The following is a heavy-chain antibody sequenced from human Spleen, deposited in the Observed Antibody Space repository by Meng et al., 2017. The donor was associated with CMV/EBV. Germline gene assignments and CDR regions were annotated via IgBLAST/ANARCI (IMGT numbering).Heavy chain of an antibody. D-gene: IGHD3-3*01. J-gene: IGHJ4*02. CDR3: ARGRYITIFGVVIKSLLFDY. CDR2: IYYSGST. CDR1: SSDC. V-gene: IGHV4-39*01. Sequence: SSDCWGWIRQPPGKGLEWIGSIYYSGSTYYNPSLKSRVTISVDTSKNQFSLKLSSVTAADTAVYYCARGRYITIFGVVIKSLLFDYWGQGTLVTVSS.